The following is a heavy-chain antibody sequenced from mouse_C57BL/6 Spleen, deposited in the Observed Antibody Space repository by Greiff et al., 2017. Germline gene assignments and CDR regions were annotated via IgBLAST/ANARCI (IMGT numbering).Heavy chain of an antibody. J-gene: IGHJ2*01. D-gene: IGHD2-5*01. CDR2: FYPGSGSI. V-gene: IGHV1-62-2*01. CDR3: ARHEESSNYEGGLDY. CDR1: GYTFTEYT. Sequence: QVHVKQSGAELVKPGASVKLSCKASGYTFTEYTIHWVKQRSGQGLEWIGWFYPGSGSIKYNEKFKDKATLTADKSSSTVYMELSRLTAVDSAVYFCARHEESSNYEGGLDYWGQGTTLTVSS.